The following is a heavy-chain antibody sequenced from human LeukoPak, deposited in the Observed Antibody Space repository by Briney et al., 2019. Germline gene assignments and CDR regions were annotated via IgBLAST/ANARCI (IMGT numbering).Heavy chain of an antibody. V-gene: IGHV1-3*01. J-gene: IGHJ4*02. CDR3: ARTGSSRWHGDHYYFDY. D-gene: IGHD6-13*01. Sequence: ASVKVSCKASGYTITSYAIHWVRQAPGQRLEWMGWINGDNGNTKYSQKFQGRVTITGDASASTAYMELSSLRSEDTAVFYCARTGSSRWHGDHYYFDYWGQGTLVTVFS. CDR2: INGDNGNT. CDR1: GYTITSYA.